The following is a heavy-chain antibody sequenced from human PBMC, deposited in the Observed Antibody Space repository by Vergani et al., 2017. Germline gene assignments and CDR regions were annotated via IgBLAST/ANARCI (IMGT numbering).Heavy chain of an antibody. Sequence: QVQLQESGPGLVKPSETLTLTCDVSDSSIMTNPYWGWFRQSPGKGLEWIGCIHHSGDTHYNSSLKSRVYISLVSSSKFSLSLTSVTAADTAIYYCARHRGSGGFFPSSYFYGMDVWGHGTTVTVSS. CDR3: ARHRGSGGFFPSSYFYGMDV. CDR1: DSSIMTNPY. D-gene: IGHD3-10*01. J-gene: IGHJ6*02. CDR2: IHHSGDT. V-gene: IGHV4-38-2*01.